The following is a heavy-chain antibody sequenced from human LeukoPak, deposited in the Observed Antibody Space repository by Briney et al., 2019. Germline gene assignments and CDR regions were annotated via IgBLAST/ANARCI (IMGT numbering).Heavy chain of an antibody. J-gene: IGHJ5*02. Sequence: MSGGSLRLSCAASGFTFSSYWMSWVRQAPGKGLEWVSSISSSSSYIYYADSVKGRFAISRDNAKNSLYLQMNSLRAEDTAMYYCASPYYDFWSAYAWGQGTLVTVSS. CDR3: ASPYYDFWSAYA. CDR1: GFTFSSYW. D-gene: IGHD3-3*01. CDR2: ISSSSSYI. V-gene: IGHV3-21*01.